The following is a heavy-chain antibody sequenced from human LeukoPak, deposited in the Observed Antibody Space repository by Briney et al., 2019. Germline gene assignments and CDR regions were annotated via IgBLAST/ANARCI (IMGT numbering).Heavy chain of an antibody. CDR2: VSWNGSRT. D-gene: IGHD2-2*01. J-gene: IGHJ5*02. CDR3: VRTGGPIVVVPAANHSNWFDP. Sequence: GGSLRLSCVASGFTLSDHYMDWVRQAPGKGLEWVSGVSWNGSRTHYADSVKGRFIISRDNSRNTLYLQTNSLRAEDTAVYYCVRTGGPIVVVPAANHSNWFDPWGQGTLVTVSS. V-gene: IGHV3-35*01. CDR1: GFTLSDHY.